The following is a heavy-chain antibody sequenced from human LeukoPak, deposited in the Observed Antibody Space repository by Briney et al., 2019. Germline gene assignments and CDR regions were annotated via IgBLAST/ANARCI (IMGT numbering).Heavy chain of an antibody. Sequence: SETLSLTCTVSGSSISSRSHCWGWIRQPPGKGLEWIGTMFYSGSTYYNPSLKSRVAISVDTSENQFSLELNSVTATDTAVYYCAVAGVRYYDSSGLHAFDFWGRGTMVTVSS. J-gene: IGHJ3*01. CDR1: GSSISSRSHC. CDR3: AVAGVRYYDSSGLHAFDF. D-gene: IGHD3-22*01. V-gene: IGHV4-39*01. CDR2: MFYSGST.